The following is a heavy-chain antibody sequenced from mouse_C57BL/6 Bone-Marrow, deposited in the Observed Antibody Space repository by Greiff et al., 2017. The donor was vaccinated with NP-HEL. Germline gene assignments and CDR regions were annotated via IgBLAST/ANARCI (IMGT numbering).Heavy chain of an antibody. CDR3: AREGRITTEVYYFDY. D-gene: IGHD1-1*01. CDR2: ISDGGSYT. Sequence: EVKVVESGGGLVKPGGSLKLSCAASGFTFSSYAMSWVRQTPEKRLEWVATISDGGSYTYYPDNVKGRFTISRDNAKNNLYLQMSHLKSEDTAMYYCAREGRITTEVYYFDYWGQGTTLTVSS. J-gene: IGHJ2*01. CDR1: GFTFSSYA. V-gene: IGHV5-4*01.